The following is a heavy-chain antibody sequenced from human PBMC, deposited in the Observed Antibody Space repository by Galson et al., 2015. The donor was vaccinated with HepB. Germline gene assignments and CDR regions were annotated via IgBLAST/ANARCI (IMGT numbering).Heavy chain of an antibody. Sequence: SCKASGYTFTSYAMNWVRQAPGQGLEWMGWINTNTGNPTYAQGFTGRFVFSLDTSVSTAYLQISSLKAEDTAVYYCARDGDHGGSDWFDPWGQGTLVTVSS. D-gene: IGHD3-16*01. CDR3: ARDGDHGGSDWFDP. CDR2: INTNTGNP. V-gene: IGHV7-4-1*02. J-gene: IGHJ5*02. CDR1: GYTFTSYA.